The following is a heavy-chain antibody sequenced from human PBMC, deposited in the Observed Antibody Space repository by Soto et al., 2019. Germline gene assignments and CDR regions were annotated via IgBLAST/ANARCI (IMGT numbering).Heavy chain of an antibody. Sequence: QVQLQESGPGLVKPSETLSLTCTVSGGSISSYYWSWIRQPPGKGLEWIGYIYYSGSTNYNPSLKSRGTISVDTSKNQFSLKLSSVTAADTAIYYCVRGQWIQLPNYWGQGTLVTVSS. CDR1: GGSISSYY. V-gene: IGHV4-59*01. D-gene: IGHD5-18*01. J-gene: IGHJ4*02. CDR2: IYYSGST. CDR3: VRGQWIQLPNY.